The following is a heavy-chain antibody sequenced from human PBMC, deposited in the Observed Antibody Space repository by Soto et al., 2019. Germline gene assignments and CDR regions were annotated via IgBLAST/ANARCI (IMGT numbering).Heavy chain of an antibody. V-gene: IGHV1-69*13. D-gene: IGHD6-19*01. CDR3: ARDYTAVAGMPYYFDY. CDR1: GCTFSSYA. Sequence: SVKVSCKASGCTFSSYAISWVRQAPGQGLEWMGGIIPIFGTANYAQKFQGRVTITADESTSTAYMELSSLRSEDTAVYYCARDYTAVAGMPYYFDYWGQGTLVTVSS. CDR2: IIPIFGTA. J-gene: IGHJ4*02.